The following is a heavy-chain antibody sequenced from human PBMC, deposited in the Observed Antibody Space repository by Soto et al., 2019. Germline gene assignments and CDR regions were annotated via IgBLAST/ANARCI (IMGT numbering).Heavy chain of an antibody. CDR3: ARVGYDSSGYYFGVVYYGMDV. Sequence: GASVKLCCKASGYTFTVYYMQWVRQAPGQGLEWMGWINPNSGGTNYAQKFQGRVTMTRDTSISTAYMELSRLRSDDTAVYYCARVGYDSSGYYFGVVYYGMDVWGQGTTVTVSS. CDR1: GYTFTVYY. CDR2: INPNSGGT. J-gene: IGHJ6*02. D-gene: IGHD3-22*01. V-gene: IGHV1-2*02.